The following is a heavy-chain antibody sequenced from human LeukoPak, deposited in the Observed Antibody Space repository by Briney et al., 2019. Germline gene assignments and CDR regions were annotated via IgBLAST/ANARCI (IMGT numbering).Heavy chain of an antibody. J-gene: IGHJ4*02. V-gene: IGHV3-30*03. Sequence: PGTSLRLSCAASGFTFTSYGMHWVRQAPGTGLEWVALITYDGYYKYYSDSVKGRFTISSDTSKNTLYLQMNSLRAEDTAVYYWARDLSPVVRASPMGYWGQGTLVTVPA. CDR2: ITYDGYYK. CDR3: ARDLSPVVRASPMGY. CDR1: GFTFTSYG. D-gene: IGHD3-10*01.